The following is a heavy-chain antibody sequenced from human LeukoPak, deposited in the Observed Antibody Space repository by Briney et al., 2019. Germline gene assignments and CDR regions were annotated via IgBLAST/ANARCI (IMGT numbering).Heavy chain of an antibody. Sequence: ASVKVSCKASGYTFTSYGISWVRQAPGQGLEWMGWISAYNGNTNYAQKLQGRVTMTTDTSTSTAYMELRSLRSDDTAVYYCARDSRAWSYWGAYWFDPWGQGTLVTVSS. CDR3: ARDSRAWSYWGAYWFDP. J-gene: IGHJ5*02. CDR1: GYTFTSYG. CDR2: ISAYNGNT. V-gene: IGHV1-18*01. D-gene: IGHD1-26*01.